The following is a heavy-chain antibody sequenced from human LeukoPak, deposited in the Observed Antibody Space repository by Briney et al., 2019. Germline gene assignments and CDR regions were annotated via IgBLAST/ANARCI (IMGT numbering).Heavy chain of an antibody. CDR2: INPHNGDT. Sequence: ASVKVSCKASGYTFIGYYLHWVRQAPGQGLEWMGWINPHNGDTNYAQKFQGRVTMTRDTSITTAYMELSRLKSDDTAVYYCATVRDIVVGGGPYYFDYWGQGALVTVSS. V-gene: IGHV1-2*02. CDR1: GYTFIGYY. CDR3: ATVRDIVVGGGPYYFDY. D-gene: IGHD2-15*01. J-gene: IGHJ4*02.